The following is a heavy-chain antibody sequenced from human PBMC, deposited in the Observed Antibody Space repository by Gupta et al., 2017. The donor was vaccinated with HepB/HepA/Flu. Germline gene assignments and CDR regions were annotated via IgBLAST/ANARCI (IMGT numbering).Heavy chain of an antibody. CDR2: IYYSGRT. CDR3: TRGFSMTPNDS. CDR1: GGSISSDDYY. V-gene: IGHV4-30-4*01. Sequence: QVQLQESGPGLVKPSQTLSLTCTVSGGSISSDDYYWNWVRQPPGKGLEWIGYIYYSGRTYYNPSLKSRLTISVDPSKNQFSLKLSSVTAADTAVYYCTRGFSMTPNDSWGQGTLVTVSS. J-gene: IGHJ4*02.